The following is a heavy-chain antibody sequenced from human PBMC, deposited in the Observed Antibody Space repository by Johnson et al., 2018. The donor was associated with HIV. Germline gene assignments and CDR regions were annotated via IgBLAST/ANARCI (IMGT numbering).Heavy chain of an antibody. CDR2: ISYDGPMK. CDR1: GFTFSSYV. Sequence: QVQLVESGGGVVHPGRYLRLSCAASGFTFSSYVMQWVRQAPGKGLEWVAFISYDGPMKYYADSVKGRFTISRDNSKNTLYLQMNSLRAEDTALYYCARQTLRAFDIWGQGTMVTVSS. V-gene: IGHV3-30-3*01. J-gene: IGHJ3*02. CDR3: ARQTLRAFDI.